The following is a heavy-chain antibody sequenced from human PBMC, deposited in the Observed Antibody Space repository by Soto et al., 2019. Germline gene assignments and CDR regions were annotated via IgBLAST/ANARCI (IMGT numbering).Heavy chain of an antibody. CDR1: GYTFTSYG. CDR3: ARDGETGYYYYYMDV. V-gene: IGHV1-18*01. Sequence: ASVKVSCKASGYTFTSYGISWVRQAPGQGLEWMGWISAYNGNTNYAQKLQGRVTMTTDTSTSTAYMEMRSLRSDDTAVYYCARDGETGYYYYYMDVWGKGTTVTVSS. J-gene: IGHJ6*03. CDR2: ISAYNGNT. D-gene: IGHD7-27*01.